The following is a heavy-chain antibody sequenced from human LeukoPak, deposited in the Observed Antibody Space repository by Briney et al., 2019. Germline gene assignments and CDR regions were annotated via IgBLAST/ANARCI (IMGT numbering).Heavy chain of an antibody. CDR2: ISSSSSYI. D-gene: IGHD5-18*01. Sequence: GGSLRLSCAVYGFTFRSNSMNWVRQAPGKGLEWVSSISSSSSYIYYADSVKGRFTISRDNAKNSLYLQMNSLRAEDTAVYYCARDGGYSYGYSFDYWGQGTLVTVSS. CDR1: GFTFRSNS. CDR3: ARDGGYSYGYSFDY. V-gene: IGHV3-21*01. J-gene: IGHJ4*02.